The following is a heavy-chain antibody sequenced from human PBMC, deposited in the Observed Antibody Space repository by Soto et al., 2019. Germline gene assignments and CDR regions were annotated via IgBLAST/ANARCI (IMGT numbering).Heavy chain of an antibody. CDR3: ARFSVAPTPYDY. Sequence: EVQLVESGGGLVKPGGSLRLSCAASGFTFSSYSMNWVRQAPGKGLEWVSSISSSSSYIYYADSVKGRFTISRDNAKNALYLQMNSLRAEDTAVYYCARFSVAPTPYDYWGQGTLVTVSS. CDR1: GFTFSSYS. J-gene: IGHJ4*02. D-gene: IGHD6-19*01. CDR2: ISSSSSYI. V-gene: IGHV3-21*01.